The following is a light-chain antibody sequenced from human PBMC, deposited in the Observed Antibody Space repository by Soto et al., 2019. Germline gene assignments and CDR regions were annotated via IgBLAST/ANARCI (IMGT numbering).Light chain of an antibody. CDR1: QSVSTY. CDR3: QDRNNWPPGAA. CDR2: DAS. Sequence: EIVLTQSPATLSLSPGGRATLSCRASQSVSTYLAWYQQKPGQSPRLLIYDASNRATGIPARFSGSGSGTDFTLTISSLEPEDFAVYYCQDRNNWPPGAAFGGGTKVEIK. V-gene: IGKV3-11*01. J-gene: IGKJ4*01.